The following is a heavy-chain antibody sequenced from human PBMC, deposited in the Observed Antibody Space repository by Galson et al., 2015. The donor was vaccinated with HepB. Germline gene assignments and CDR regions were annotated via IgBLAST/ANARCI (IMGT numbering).Heavy chain of an antibody. V-gene: IGHV3-15*05. J-gene: IGHJ4*02. CDR3: ARDRSDYDFRSGTYHSLF. CDR2: SRSYRSGGAT. D-gene: IGHD3-3*01. CDR1: GFIFSYAW. Sequence: SLRLSCAASGFIFSYAWMSCVRQAPGKGLEWLGRSRSYRSGGATEYAAPVIGRFTISRDDSRKMWFLQMDSLKTEDMAVYYCARDRSDYDFRSGTYHSLFWGQGTLLTISS.